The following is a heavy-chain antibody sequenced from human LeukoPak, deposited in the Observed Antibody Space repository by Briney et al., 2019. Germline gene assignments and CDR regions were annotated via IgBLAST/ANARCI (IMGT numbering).Heavy chain of an antibody. CDR3: AKDYYGSGSSPYFDY. Sequence: PGGSLRLSCAASGSTFSSYAMSWVRQAPGKGLEWVSAISGSGGSTYYADSVKGRFTISRDNSKNTLYLQMNSLRAEDTAVYYCAKDYYGSGSSPYFDYWGQGTLVTVSS. CDR1: GSTFSSYA. D-gene: IGHD3-10*01. J-gene: IGHJ4*02. CDR2: ISGSGGST. V-gene: IGHV3-23*01.